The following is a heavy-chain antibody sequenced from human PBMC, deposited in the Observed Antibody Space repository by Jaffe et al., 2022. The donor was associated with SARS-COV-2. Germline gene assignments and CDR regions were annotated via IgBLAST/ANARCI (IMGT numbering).Heavy chain of an antibody. CDR2: IYWDDDK. CDR3: AHRSWLRFGALGWFDP. CDR1: GFSLSTSGVG. D-gene: IGHD5-12*01. Sequence: QITLKESGPTLVKPTQTLTLTCTFSGFSLSTSGVGVGWIRQPPGKALEWLALIYWDDDKRYSPSLKSRLTITKDTSKNQVVLTMTNMDPVDTATYYCAHRSWLRFGALGWFDPWGQGTLVTVSS. V-gene: IGHV2-5*02. J-gene: IGHJ5*02.